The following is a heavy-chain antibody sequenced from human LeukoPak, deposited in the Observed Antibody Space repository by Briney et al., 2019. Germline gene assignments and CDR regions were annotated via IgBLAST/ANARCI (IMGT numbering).Heavy chain of an antibody. CDR3: TRESTGMATTPSDY. CDR1: GYTFTSYG. Sequence: GSVKVSCEASGYTFTSYGISWVRQAPGQGLEWMGWISAYNGNTNYAQKLQGRVTMTTDTSTSTAYMELRSLRSDDTAVYYCTRESTGMATTPSDYWGQGSLVTVSS. J-gene: IGHJ4*02. D-gene: IGHD5-24*01. CDR2: ISAYNGNT. V-gene: IGHV1-18*01.